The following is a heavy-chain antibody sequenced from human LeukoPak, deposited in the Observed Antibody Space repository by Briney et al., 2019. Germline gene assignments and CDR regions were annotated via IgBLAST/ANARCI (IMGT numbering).Heavy chain of an antibody. CDR3: ARSGLVNSQLDAFDI. CDR2: IYYSGST. Sequence: PSETLSLTCTVSGGSISSSSYYWGWIRQPPGKGLEWIGSIYYSGSTYYNPSLKSRVTISVDTSKNQFSLKLSSVTAADTAVYYCARSGLVNSQLDAFDIWGQGTMVTVSS. J-gene: IGHJ3*02. D-gene: IGHD3/OR15-3a*01. CDR1: GGSISSSSYY. V-gene: IGHV4-39*07.